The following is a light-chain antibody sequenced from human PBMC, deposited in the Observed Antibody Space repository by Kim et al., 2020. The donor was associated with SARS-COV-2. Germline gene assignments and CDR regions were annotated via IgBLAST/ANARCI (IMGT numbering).Light chain of an antibody. CDR2: DAS. CDR3: QQRSNWPPALT. Sequence: SPGERATLSCRASQSVSTYLAWYQQKPGQAPRLLIYDASNRATGIPDRFSGSGSGTDFTLTISSLESEDFAVYYCQQRSNWPPALTFGGGTKLEI. J-gene: IGKJ4*01. V-gene: IGKV3-11*01. CDR1: QSVSTY.